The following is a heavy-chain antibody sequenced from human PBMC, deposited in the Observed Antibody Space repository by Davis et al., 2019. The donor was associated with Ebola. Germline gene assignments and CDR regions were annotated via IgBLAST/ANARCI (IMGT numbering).Heavy chain of an antibody. J-gene: IGHJ5*02. CDR2: IHYSGTT. Sequence: PGGSLRLSCTVSGGSINNYYWSWIRQAPGRSLEWIGYIHYSGTTDYNPSLKSRLTMSVDTSRTQFSLRLTSVTAADTAVYYCARLALTGNSFDSGWFDPWGQGTLVTVSS. CDR1: GGSINNYY. V-gene: IGHV4-59*08. CDR3: ARLALTGNSFDSGWFDP. D-gene: IGHD2/OR15-2a*01.